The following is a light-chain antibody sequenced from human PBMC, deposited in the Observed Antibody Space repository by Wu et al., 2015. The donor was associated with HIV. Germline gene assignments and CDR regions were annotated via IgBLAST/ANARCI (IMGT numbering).Light chain of an antibody. CDR3: QQYGSSPRT. J-gene: IGKJ2*01. V-gene: IGKV3-20*01. CDR2: GAS. CDR1: QSIRNNY. Sequence: EIVLTQSPGTLSLSPGDSATLSCRASQSIRNNYFAWFQQKPGQAPRLLIYGASSRATGIPDRFSGSGSGTDFTLTLTRLEPEDFAVYYCQQYGSSPRTFGQGTKLEIK.